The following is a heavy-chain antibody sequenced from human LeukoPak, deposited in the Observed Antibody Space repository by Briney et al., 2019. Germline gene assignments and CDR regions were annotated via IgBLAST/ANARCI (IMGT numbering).Heavy chain of an antibody. J-gene: IGHJ4*02. CDR2: VHPDGNAK. CDR1: GFTFIRYW. CDR3: ASDPGGGYLDY. D-gene: IGHD1-26*01. V-gene: IGHV3-7*01. Sequence: GGSLRLSCEASGFTFIRYWINWVRQAPGKGLEWVASVHPDGNAKGYVDSVKGRFSISRDNSKNSVYLQMHSLRPEDTAMYYCASDPGGGYLDYWGQGTLVPVSS.